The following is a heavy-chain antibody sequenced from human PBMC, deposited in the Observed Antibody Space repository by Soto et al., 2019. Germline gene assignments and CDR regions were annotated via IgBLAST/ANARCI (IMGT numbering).Heavy chain of an antibody. CDR2: IWYDGSNK. CDR3: ARGLDCCGYSYGGHDAFDI. CDR1: GFTFSSYG. J-gene: IGHJ3*02. D-gene: IGHD5-18*01. Sequence: PGGSLRLSCAASGFTFSSYGMHWVRRAPGKGLEWVAVIWYDGSNKYYADSVKGRFTISRDNSKNTLYLQMNSLRAEDTAVYYCARGLDCCGYSYGGHDAFDIWGQGTMVTVSS. V-gene: IGHV3-33*01.